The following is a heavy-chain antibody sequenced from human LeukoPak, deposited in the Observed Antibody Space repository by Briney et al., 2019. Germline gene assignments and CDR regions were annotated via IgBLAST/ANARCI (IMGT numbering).Heavy chain of an antibody. J-gene: IGHJ6*03. CDR3: AKVYYGSDYYYYYYMDV. CDR2: IPYDGSNK. D-gene: IGHD3-10*01. CDR1: GFTFSSYA. Sequence: GGSLRLSCAASGFTFSSYAMHWVRQAPGKGLEWVALIPYDGSNKYYADSVKGRFTVSRDNSKNTLYLQMNSLRAEDTAVYYCAKVYYGSDYYYYYYMDVWGKGTTVTISS. V-gene: IGHV3-30*04.